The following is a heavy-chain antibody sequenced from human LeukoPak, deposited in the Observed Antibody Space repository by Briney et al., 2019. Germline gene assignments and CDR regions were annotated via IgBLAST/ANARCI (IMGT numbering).Heavy chain of an antibody. CDR1: GFTFSSYW. CDR3: AAGWGFDY. Sequence: PGGSLRLSCAASGFTFSSYWMHWVRQAPGQGLVWVSRINADGSRTTYADSVKGRFTISRDNAKNTLYLQMNSLRAEDTALYYWAAGWGFDYWGQGTLITLSS. J-gene: IGHJ4*02. CDR2: INADGSRT. D-gene: IGHD7-27*01. V-gene: IGHV3-74*01.